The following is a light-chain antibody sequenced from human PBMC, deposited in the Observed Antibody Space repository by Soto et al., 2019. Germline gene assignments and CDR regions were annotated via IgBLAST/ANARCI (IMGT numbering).Light chain of an antibody. CDR3: SSYTSRSTPV. J-gene: IGLJ2*01. CDR1: SSDVGTYKY. CDR2: EVS. Sequence: QSALTQPASVSGSPGQSITISCTGTSSDVGTYKYVSWYQQLPGKAPKLMIYEVSNRPSGVSNRFSGSKSGNTASLTISELQAEDKADYYCSSYTSRSTPVFGGGTKLTVL. V-gene: IGLV2-14*01.